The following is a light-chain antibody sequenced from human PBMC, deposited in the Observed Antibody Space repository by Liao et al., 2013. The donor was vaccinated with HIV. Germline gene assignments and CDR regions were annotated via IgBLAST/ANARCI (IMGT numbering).Light chain of an antibody. Sequence: SYELTQPPSVSVSPGQTASVTCSGDKLGDKYVSWYQQRPGQSPVLVIYEDTKRPSGIPDRFSGSNSGNTATLTISRVEAGDEADYYCQVWDDSSYHIVFGGGTKLTVL. J-gene: IGLJ2*01. CDR2: EDT. CDR1: KLGDKY. CDR3: QVWDDSSYHIV. V-gene: IGLV3-1*01.